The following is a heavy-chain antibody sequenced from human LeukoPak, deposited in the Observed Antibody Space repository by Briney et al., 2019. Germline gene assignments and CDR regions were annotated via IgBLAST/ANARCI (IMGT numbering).Heavy chain of an antibody. Sequence: GASVKVSCKASGYTFTSYAMHWVRQAPGQRLEWMGWINAGNGNTKYSQKFQGRVTITRAQSASTAYMERSSLRSEDTAVYYCAREGGYYHFDYWGQGTLVTVSS. J-gene: IGHJ4*02. CDR3: AREGGYYHFDY. V-gene: IGHV1-3*01. CDR1: GYTFTSYA. D-gene: IGHD3-22*01. CDR2: INAGNGNT.